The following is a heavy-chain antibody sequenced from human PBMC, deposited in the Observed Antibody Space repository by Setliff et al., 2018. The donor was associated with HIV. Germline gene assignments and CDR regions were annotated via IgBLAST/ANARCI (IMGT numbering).Heavy chain of an antibody. Sequence: AYGQVACQASVYTFSNYGIRWVRQAPGQGLEWMGWISPYNGNTNYVQKLQGRVTITTDTSTSTAYMELRSLRSDDTALYYCARKPTGSPSDYWGQGTLVTVSS. CDR1: VYTFSNYG. D-gene: IGHD2-2*01. CDR2: ISPYNGNT. V-gene: IGHV1-18*01. CDR3: ARKPTGSPSDY. J-gene: IGHJ4*02.